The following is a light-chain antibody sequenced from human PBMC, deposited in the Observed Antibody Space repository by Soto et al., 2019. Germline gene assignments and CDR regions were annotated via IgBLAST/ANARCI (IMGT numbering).Light chain of an antibody. Sequence: QSALTQPASVSGSPGQSITISCPGTSSDVGGYNFVSWYQQHPGKAPKVMIHDVSNRPSGVSNRCSGSKSGNTASLTISGLQAEDEADYSCGSFAISTSHVFLTGTKVTVL. J-gene: IGLJ1*01. CDR2: DVS. V-gene: IGLV2-14*01. CDR3: GSFAISTSHV. CDR1: SSDVGGYNF.